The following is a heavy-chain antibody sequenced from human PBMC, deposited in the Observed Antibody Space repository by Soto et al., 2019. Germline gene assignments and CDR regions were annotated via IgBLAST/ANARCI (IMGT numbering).Heavy chain of an antibody. CDR1: GFTFSSYS. J-gene: IGHJ6*02. Sequence: GGSLRLSCAASGFTFSSYSMHWVRQAPGKGLEWVAVISYDGSNKYYADSVKGRFTISRDNSKNTLYLQMNSLRAEDTAVYYCAKGAWATGTVTPYYGMDVWGQGTTVTVSS. CDR2: ISYDGSNK. CDR3: AKGAWATGTVTPYYGMDV. D-gene: IGHD1-1*01. V-gene: IGHV3-30*18.